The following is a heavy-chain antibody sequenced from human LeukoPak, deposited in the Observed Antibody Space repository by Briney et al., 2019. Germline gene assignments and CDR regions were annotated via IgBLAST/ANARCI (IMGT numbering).Heavy chain of an antibody. CDR2: IRYDGSNK. J-gene: IGHJ6*03. CDR3: AKDIWDIVVVPVAGPHYYYYMDV. V-gene: IGHV3-30*02. D-gene: IGHD2-2*01. CDR1: GFTFSSYA. Sequence: GGSLRLSCAASGFTFSSYAMHWVRQAPGKGLEWVAFIRYDGSNKYYADSVKGRFTISRDNSKNTLYLQMNSLRAEDTAVYYCAKDIWDIVVVPVAGPHYYYYMDVWGKGTTVTISS.